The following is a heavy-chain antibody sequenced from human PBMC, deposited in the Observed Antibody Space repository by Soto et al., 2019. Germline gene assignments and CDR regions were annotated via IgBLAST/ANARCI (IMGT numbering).Heavy chain of an antibody. CDR2: INAGNGNT. CDR3: ASSILTGTAPYYFDY. J-gene: IGHJ4*02. CDR1: GYTFTSYA. Sequence: ASVKVSCKASGYTFTSYAMHWVRQAPGQRLEWMGWINAGNGNTKYSQKKQGRVTITRDTSASTAYMKMSSLGSEDTALYYCASSILTGTAPYYFDYWGQGALVTVSS. V-gene: IGHV1-3*01. D-gene: IGHD1-20*01.